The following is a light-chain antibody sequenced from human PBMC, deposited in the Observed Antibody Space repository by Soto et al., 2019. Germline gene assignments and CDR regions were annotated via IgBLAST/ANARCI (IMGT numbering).Light chain of an antibody. CDR3: QQYANWPPET. CDR2: DAS. V-gene: IGKV3-15*01. Sequence: EIVLTQSPGTLSVSPGERATLSCRASQSIGRNLAWYQQKPGQAPRLLISDASTRATGIPARFSGRGSGTDFTLTISSLQSEDFAVYYCQQYANWPPETFGQGTKVEIK. J-gene: IGKJ1*01. CDR1: QSIGRN.